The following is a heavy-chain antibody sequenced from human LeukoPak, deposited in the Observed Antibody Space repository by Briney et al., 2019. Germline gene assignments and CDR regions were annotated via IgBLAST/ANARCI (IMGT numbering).Heavy chain of an antibody. V-gene: IGHV3-74*01. CDR1: GFTFRNYW. Sequence: EGSLRLSSAASGFTFRNYWMHWVRQAPGKGLAWVARVNNVGTSRSYADFVKGRFIITRDNAKKTLDLQMNSLTVEDSAVYYCAKSDDSGPDYWGQGTLVTVSS. J-gene: IGHJ4*02. CDR3: AKSDDSGPDY. CDR2: VNNVGTSR. D-gene: IGHD3-22*01.